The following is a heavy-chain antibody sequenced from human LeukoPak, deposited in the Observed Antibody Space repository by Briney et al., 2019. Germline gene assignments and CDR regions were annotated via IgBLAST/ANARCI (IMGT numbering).Heavy chain of an antibody. CDR2: IYYSGST. CDR3: ARDRAPMPFDP. J-gene: IGHJ5*02. D-gene: IGHD2-2*01. Sequence: PSQTLSLTCTVSGGSISSGGYYWSWIRQHPGKGLEWIGYIYYSGSTYHNPSLKSRVTISVDTSKNQFSLKLSSVTAADTAVYYCARDRAPMPFDPWGQGTLVTVSS. CDR1: GGSISSGGYY. V-gene: IGHV4-31*03.